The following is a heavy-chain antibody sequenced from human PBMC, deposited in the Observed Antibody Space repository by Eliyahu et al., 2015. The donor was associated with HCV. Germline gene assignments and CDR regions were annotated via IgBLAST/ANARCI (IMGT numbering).Heavy chain of an antibody. V-gene: IGHV3-21*01. J-gene: IGHJ4*02. CDR3: ARGLRYFDWPAPFFDY. D-gene: IGHD3-9*01. CDR1: AXFTFXSXS. CDR2: ISSSXSYI. Sequence: EVQLVESGGGLVKPGGSLRLSCAAXAXFTFXSXSMNWVRQAPGKGXEWVSSISSSXSYIYYADSVKGRFTISRDNAKNSLYLQMNSLRAEDTAVYYCARGLRYFDWPAPFFDYWGQGTLVTVSS.